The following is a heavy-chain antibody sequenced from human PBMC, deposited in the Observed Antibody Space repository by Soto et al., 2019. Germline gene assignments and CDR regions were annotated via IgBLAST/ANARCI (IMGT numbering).Heavy chain of an antibody. D-gene: IGHD3-10*01. Sequence: PSETPSLTFTVSGGSISSSTYYWGWMRQPPGKGLEWIASFFIGGNTYYNPSLKSRVTISVDTSKNQFSLKLSSVTAADTAVYYCARVSSLLWFGELVRYYYYGMDVWGQGTTVTVSS. CDR3: ARVSSLLWFGELVRYYYYGMDV. CDR1: GGSISSSTYY. CDR2: FFIGGNT. J-gene: IGHJ6*02. V-gene: IGHV4-39*01.